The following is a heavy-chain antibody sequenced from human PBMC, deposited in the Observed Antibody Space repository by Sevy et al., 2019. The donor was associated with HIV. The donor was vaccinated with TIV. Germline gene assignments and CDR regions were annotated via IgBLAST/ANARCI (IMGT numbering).Heavy chain of an antibody. CDR2: ISSAGTT. CDR3: ARSLVRADYYYCYAMDL. V-gene: IGHV3-53*01. D-gene: IGHD3-10*01. Sequence: GGSLRLSCAASGFTVSSNYMSWVRQAPGKALEWVSVISSAGTTYYADSVKGRFTISRDNSKNTLYLQMNSLRAEDTAVYYCARSLVRADYYYCYAMDLWGQGTTVTVSS. J-gene: IGHJ6*02. CDR1: GFTVSSNY.